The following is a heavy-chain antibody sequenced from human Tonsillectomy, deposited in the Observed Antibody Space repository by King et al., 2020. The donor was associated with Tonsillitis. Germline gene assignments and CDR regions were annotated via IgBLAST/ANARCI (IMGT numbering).Heavy chain of an antibody. J-gene: IGHJ4*02. CDR3: AKEFRGGQTLYVFDY. Sequence: VQLVESGGGLVQTGGSLRLSCAASGFTFSSYAMSWVRQAPGKGLEWVSAISGSGGSTYYADSVKGRFTISRDNSKNTLSLQMNSPRAEDTAVYYCAKEFRGGQTLYVFDYWGQGTLVTVSS. D-gene: IGHD3-10*01. V-gene: IGHV3-23*04. CDR2: ISGSGGST. CDR1: GFTFSSYA.